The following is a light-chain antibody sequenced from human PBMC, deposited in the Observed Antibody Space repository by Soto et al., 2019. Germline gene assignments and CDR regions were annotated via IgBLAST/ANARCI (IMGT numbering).Light chain of an antibody. J-gene: IGLJ3*02. V-gene: IGLV2-8*01. CDR3: QSYDSSLSGSGV. Sequence: QSALTQPPSASGSPGQSVTISCTGTSSDVGGYKYVSWYQHHPGKAPKVVIYEVTKRPSGVPDRFFGSKSGTSASLTIIGLQAEDEADYYCQSYDSSLSGSGVFGGGTKVTVL. CDR2: EVT. CDR1: SSDVGGYKY.